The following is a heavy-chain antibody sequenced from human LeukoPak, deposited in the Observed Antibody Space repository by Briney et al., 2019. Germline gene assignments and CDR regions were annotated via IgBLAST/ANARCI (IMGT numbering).Heavy chain of an antibody. D-gene: IGHD4-17*01. CDR1: GFTFSSHW. V-gene: IGHV3-74*01. J-gene: IGHJ4*02. Sequence: PGGSLRLSCVASGFTFSSHWMHWVRQAPGKGLVWVSRLNSDGSSTSCADSVNGRLIISRDNAKNTLYLQMNSLRGEDTAVYYCARRTTVIGFVDYWGQGTLVTVSS. CDR2: LNSDGSST. CDR3: ARRTTVIGFVDY.